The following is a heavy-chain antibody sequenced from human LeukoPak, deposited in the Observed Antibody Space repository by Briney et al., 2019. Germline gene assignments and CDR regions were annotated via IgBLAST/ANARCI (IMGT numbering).Heavy chain of an antibody. V-gene: IGHV1-24*01. CDR2: LDPEDGET. CDR1: GYTLTELS. J-gene: IGHJ6*02. D-gene: IGHD6-13*01. CDR3: ATTTGEAAGTRVGDYGMDV. Sequence: ASVKVSCKVSGYTLTELSMHWVRQAPGKGLEWMGGLDPEDGETIYAQKFQGRVTMTEDTSTDTAYMELSSLRSEDTAVYYCATTTGEAAGTRVGDYGMDVWGQGTTVTVSS.